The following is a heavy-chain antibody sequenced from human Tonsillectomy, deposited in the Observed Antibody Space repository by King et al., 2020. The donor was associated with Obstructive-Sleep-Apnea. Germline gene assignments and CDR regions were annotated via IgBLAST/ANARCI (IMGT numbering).Heavy chain of an antibody. CDR1: GYTFSNYR. D-gene: IGHD3/OR15-3a*01. CDR3: AKHAGTDFWPGYSNSFDA. CDR2: ISPADSDI. V-gene: IGHV5-51*01. Sequence: DVQLVESGAEVKKPGESLKISCTGYGYTFSNYRIGWVRQMPGKGLEYMGIISPADSDIRYRPSFEGQVTISADESINTAYLQWRSLEASDTGIYYCAKHAGTDFWPGYSNSFDAWGQGPVVTVPS. J-gene: IGHJ5*02.